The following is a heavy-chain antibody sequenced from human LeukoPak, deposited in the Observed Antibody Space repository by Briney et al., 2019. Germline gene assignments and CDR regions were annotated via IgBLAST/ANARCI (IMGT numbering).Heavy chain of an antibody. CDR2: ISSSRSYI. CDR3: ARAEQWLGYMDV. D-gene: IGHD6-19*01. CDR1: GFTFSSYS. V-gene: IGHV3-21*01. Sequence: GGSLRLSCAASGFTFSSYSMNWVRQAPGKGLEWVPFISSSRSYIYYADSVKGRFTISRDNAKNSLYLQMNSLRAEDTAVYYCARAEQWLGYMDVWGKGTTVTVSS. J-gene: IGHJ6*03.